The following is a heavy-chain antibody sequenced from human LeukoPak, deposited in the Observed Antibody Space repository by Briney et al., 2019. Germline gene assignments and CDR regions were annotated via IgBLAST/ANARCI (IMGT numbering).Heavy chain of an antibody. D-gene: IGHD2-21*02. CDR1: GFTFSSYA. CDR3: AKGPAPIVVVTAIPEGGGFDY. CDR2: ISGSGGST. V-gene: IGHV3-23*01. Sequence: GGSLRLSCAASGFTFSSYAMSWVRQAPGKGLEWVSAISGSGGSTYYADSVKGRFTISRDNSKNTLYLQMNSLRAEDTAVYYCAKGPAPIVVVTAIPEGGGFDYWGQGTLVTVSS. J-gene: IGHJ4*02.